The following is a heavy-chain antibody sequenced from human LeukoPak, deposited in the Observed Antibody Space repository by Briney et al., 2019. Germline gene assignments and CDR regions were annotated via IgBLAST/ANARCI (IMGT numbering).Heavy chain of an antibody. CDR3: VRVGIEWELPYYFDY. J-gene: IGHJ4*02. D-gene: IGHD1-26*01. V-gene: IGHV4-59*01. Sequence: SETLSLTCTVSGGSISSYYWSWIRQPPGKGLEWIGYIYYSGSTNYNPSLKSRVTISVDTSKNQFSLKLSSVTAADTAVYYCVRVGIEWELPYYFDYWGQGTLVTVSS. CDR1: GGSISSYY. CDR2: IYYSGST.